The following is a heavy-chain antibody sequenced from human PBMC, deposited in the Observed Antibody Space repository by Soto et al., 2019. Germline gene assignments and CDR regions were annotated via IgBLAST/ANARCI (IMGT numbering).Heavy chain of an antibody. CDR2: IYYSGTT. J-gene: IGHJ4*02. CDR3: ARHVNLPLAGNGFDS. D-gene: IGHD6-19*01. CDR1: GDSITSNSYF. Sequence: SETLSLTCTVSGDSITSNSYFWAWIRQPPGKGLEWIGSIYYSGTTYYNPSLKSRVTISVDRSKNQFSLKLSSVTATDTAVYYCARHVNLPLAGNGFDSWGRGTLVTVSS. V-gene: IGHV4-39*01.